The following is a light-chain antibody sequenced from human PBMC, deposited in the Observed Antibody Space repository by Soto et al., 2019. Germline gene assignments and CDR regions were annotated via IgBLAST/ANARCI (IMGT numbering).Light chain of an antibody. J-gene: IGKJ1*01. Sequence: EIGMTQSPATLSVSPGERATLSCRASQSVSSNLGWYQQKPGQAPRLLIYDASTRATVIPARFSGSGSGAEFTLTIRSLQSEDFAVYYCQQCDDWPWTFGQGTKVQIQ. CDR1: QSVSSN. V-gene: IGKV3-15*01. CDR2: DAS. CDR3: QQCDDWPWT.